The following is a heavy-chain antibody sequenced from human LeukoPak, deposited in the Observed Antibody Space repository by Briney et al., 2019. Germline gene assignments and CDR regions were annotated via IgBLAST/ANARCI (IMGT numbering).Heavy chain of an antibody. J-gene: IGHJ1*01. Sequence: SETLSLTCTVSGGSISSYYWSWIRQPPGKGLEWIGYIYYSGSTNYNPSLKSRVTISVDTSKNQFSLKLSSVTAADTAMYYCASSSRMDYFQHWGQGTLVTVSS. D-gene: IGHD1-14*01. CDR2: IYYSGST. CDR3: ASSSRMDYFQH. V-gene: IGHV4-59*01. CDR1: GGSISSYY.